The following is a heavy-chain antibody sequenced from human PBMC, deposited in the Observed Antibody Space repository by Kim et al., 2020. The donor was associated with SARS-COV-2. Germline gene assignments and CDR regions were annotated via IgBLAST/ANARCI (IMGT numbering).Heavy chain of an antibody. V-gene: IGHV3-66*02. CDR1: GFTVSSNY. CDR3: ARGPRPAASVWYYYYGMDV. D-gene: IGHD2-2*01. J-gene: IGHJ6*02. Sequence: GGSLRLSCAASGFTVSSNYMSWVRQAPGKGLEWVSVIYSGGSTYYADSVKGRFTISRDNSKNTLYLQMNSLRAEDTAVYYCARGPRPAASVWYYYYGMDVWGQGTTVTVSS. CDR2: IYSGGST.